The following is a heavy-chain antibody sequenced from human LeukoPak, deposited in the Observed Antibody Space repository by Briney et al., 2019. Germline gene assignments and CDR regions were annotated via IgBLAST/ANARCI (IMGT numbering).Heavy chain of an antibody. J-gene: IGHJ4*02. CDR3: AKDFRIGYSAHFDY. V-gene: IGHV3-30*18. Sequence: GGSLRLSCAASGFTFSSYGMHWVRQAPGKGLEWVAVISYDGSNKYYADSVKGRFTISRDNSKNTLYLQMNSLRAEDTAVYYCAKDFRIGYSAHFDYWGQGALVTVSS. D-gene: IGHD2-21*01. CDR1: GFTFSSYG. CDR2: ISYDGSNK.